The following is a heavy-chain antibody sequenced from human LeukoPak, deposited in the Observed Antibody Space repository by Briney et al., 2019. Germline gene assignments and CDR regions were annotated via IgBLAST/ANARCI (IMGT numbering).Heavy chain of an antibody. Sequence: GGSLRLSCAASGLTFSSHAMNWVRQAPGKGLEWVSYINIISSEIYYGDSVKGRFTISTDNAKNSVYLQMNSLRDEDTAVYYCARDRAYAFDNWGQGTMVTVSS. CDR1: GLTFSSHA. J-gene: IGHJ3*02. V-gene: IGHV3-48*02. CDR3: ARDRAYAFDN. CDR2: INIISSEI. D-gene: IGHD3-10*01.